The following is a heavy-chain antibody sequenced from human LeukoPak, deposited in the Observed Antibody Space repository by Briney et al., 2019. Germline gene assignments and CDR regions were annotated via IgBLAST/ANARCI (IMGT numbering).Heavy chain of an antibody. CDR2: NSCRGGST. Sequence: GGALRHSCAAYGLNLRSSAMSSVRQAPGKGLEWISANSCRGGSTYYADSVMGRFTISRDNSKNTLYLQINSLRAEDTAVYYCARSGAGSDSSGYYYRRYWYFDLWGRGTLVTVSS. CDR3: ARSGAGSDSSGYYYRRYWYFDL. D-gene: IGHD3-22*01. V-gene: IGHV3-23*01. CDR1: GLNLRSSA. J-gene: IGHJ2*01.